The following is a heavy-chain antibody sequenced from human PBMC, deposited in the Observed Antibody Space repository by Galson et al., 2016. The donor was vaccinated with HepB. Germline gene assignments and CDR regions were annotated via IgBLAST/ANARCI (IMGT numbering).Heavy chain of an antibody. Sequence: SLRLSCADSGFIFRSYAMNWVRQAPGTGLEWLAVISNDGSNKYFADSVKGRFTISRDNSKNTLYLQMNSLRAEDTAVYYCARFIASPWNDYYYYGMDVWGKGTVVTVSS. CDR1: GFIFRSYA. CDR3: ARFIASPWNDYYYYGMDV. D-gene: IGHD1-1*01. CDR2: ISNDGSNK. V-gene: IGHV3-30-3*01. J-gene: IGHJ6*04.